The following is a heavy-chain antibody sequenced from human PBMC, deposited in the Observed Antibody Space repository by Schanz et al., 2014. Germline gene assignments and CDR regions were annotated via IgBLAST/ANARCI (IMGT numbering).Heavy chain of an antibody. CDR3: AKQIHYDILTVTRN. D-gene: IGHD3-9*01. J-gene: IGHJ4*02. CDR2: FIVDSGNT. V-gene: IGHV3-23*01. Sequence: EVQLLASGGGLVRPGGSLRLSCAASGFTFSNYAMSWVRQAPGKGLEWVSGFIVDSGNTYYAGSVKGRFSISRDYSKNTLYLQMSSLRAEDTAIYYCAKQIHYDILTVTRNWGQGTLVTVSS. CDR1: GFTFSNYA.